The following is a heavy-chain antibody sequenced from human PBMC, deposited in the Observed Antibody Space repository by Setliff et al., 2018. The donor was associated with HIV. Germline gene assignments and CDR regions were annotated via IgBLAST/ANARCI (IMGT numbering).Heavy chain of an antibody. CDR1: GGTFSSHG. V-gene: IGHV1-69*13. CDR3: ARGADGDYRYYMDV. J-gene: IGHJ6*03. CDR2: IFPFFGSA. D-gene: IGHD4-17*01. Sequence: SVKVSCKASGGTFSSHGVNWVRQAPGQGLEWMGGIFPFFGSANYAQKFQGRVTITADVSTSTIYMELSSLTSEDTAVYYCARGADGDYRYYMDVWGRGTTVTVSS.